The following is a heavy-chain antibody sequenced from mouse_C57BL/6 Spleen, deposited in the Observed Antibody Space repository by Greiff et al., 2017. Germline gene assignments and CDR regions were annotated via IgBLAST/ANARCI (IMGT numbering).Heavy chain of an antibody. J-gene: IGHJ2*01. CDR3: ARLNYYDSSYYFDY. CDR1: GYAFSSYW. D-gene: IGHD1-1*01. V-gene: IGHV1-80*01. CDR2: IYPGDGDT. Sequence: VMLVESGAELVKPGASVKISCKASGYAFSSYWMNWVKQRPGKGLAWIGQIYPGDGDTNYNGKFKGKGTLTADKSSSTAYMQLSSLTSEDSAVYFCARLNYYDSSYYFDYWGQGTTLTVSS.